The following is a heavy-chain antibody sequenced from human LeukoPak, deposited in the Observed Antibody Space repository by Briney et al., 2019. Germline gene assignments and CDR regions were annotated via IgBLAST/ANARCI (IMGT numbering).Heavy chain of an antibody. CDR1: GGTFSIYA. CDR2: IIPIFGTA. Sequence: SVKVSCTASGGTFSIYAISWVRQAPGQGREWMGGIIPIFGTANYAQKFQGRVTITAHESTSTAYMELSSLRSEDTAVYYCARTLIQLWLRDYYYYGMDVWGQGTTVTVSS. J-gene: IGHJ6*02. D-gene: IGHD5-18*01. CDR3: ARTLIQLWLRDYYYYGMDV. V-gene: IGHV1-69*13.